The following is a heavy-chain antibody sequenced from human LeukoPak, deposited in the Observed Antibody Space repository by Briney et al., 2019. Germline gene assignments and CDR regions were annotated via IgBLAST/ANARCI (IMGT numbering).Heavy chain of an antibody. D-gene: IGHD3-22*01. J-gene: IGHJ4*02. CDR1: GFTFSSYA. CDR2: ISYDGSNK. CDR3: ARVRSSGYYEHIDY. V-gene: IGHV3-30*04. Sequence: GGSLRLSCAASGFTFSSYAMHWVRQAPGKGLEWVAVISYDGSNKYYADSVKGRFTISRDNSKNTLYLQMNSLRAEDTAVYYCARVRSSGYYEHIDYWGQGTLVTVSS.